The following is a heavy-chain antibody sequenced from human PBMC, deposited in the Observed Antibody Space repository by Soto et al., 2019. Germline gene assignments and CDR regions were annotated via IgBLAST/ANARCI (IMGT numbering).Heavy chain of an antibody. V-gene: IGHV4-34*01. CDR3: ARVERGAATTVVDAFDI. CDR1: GGFVSSGSYY. CDR2: MSHSGGT. Sequence: QVQLQQWGAGLLKPSETLSLTCAVYGGFVSSGSYYWSWIRQPPGKGLEWIGEMSHSGGTHFNPSPKSRVTISVDTSKNQLSLKMSSLTAADTALYYWARVERGAATTVVDAFDIWGPGTMVTVSS. J-gene: IGHJ3*02. D-gene: IGHD1-1*01.